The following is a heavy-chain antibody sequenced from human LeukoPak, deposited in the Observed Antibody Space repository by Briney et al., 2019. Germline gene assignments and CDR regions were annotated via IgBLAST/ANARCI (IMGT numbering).Heavy chain of an antibody. J-gene: IGHJ4*02. CDR1: KFTFNSYA. Sequence: GGSLRLSCAASKFTFNSYAMHWVRQAPGKGLEWVAVISYDGGNKYYADSVKGRFTISRDNSKNTLYLQMNSLRAEDTAVYYCARDWRLQLPFDYWGQGTLVTVSS. V-gene: IGHV3-30*04. CDR3: ARDWRLQLPFDY. CDR2: ISYDGGNK. D-gene: IGHD5-24*01.